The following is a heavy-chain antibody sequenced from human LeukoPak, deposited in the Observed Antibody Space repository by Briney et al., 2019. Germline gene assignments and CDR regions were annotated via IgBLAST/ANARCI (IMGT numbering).Heavy chain of an antibody. J-gene: IGHJ4*02. CDR1: GGSISSGGYS. Sequence: PSETLSLTCAVSGGSISSGGYSWSWIRQPPGKGLEWIGYIYHSGSTYYNPSLKSRVTISVDRSKNQFSLKLSSVTAADTAVYYCAGNFGYSYGKLDYWGQGTLVTVSS. CDR2: IYHSGST. D-gene: IGHD5-18*01. V-gene: IGHV4-30-2*01. CDR3: AGNFGYSYGKLDY.